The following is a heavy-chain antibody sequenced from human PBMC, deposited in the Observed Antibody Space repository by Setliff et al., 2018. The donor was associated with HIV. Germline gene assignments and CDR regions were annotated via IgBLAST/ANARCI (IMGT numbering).Heavy chain of an antibody. CDR2: IYTSGST. Sequence: SETLSLTCSVSGGSISSHYWTWIRQPAGKGLEWIGRIYTSGSTNYNPSLKSRLSMSIDTSKNHFSLRLTSVTAADTAVYYCARDLPELTGRSFDPWGQGIQVTVSS. D-gene: IGHD7-27*01. CDR3: ARDLPELTGRSFDP. J-gene: IGHJ5*02. CDR1: GGSISSHY. V-gene: IGHV4-4*07.